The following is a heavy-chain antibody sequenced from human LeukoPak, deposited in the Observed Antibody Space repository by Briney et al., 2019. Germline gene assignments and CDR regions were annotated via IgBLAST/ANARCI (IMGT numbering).Heavy chain of an antibody. V-gene: IGHV1-46*01. Sequence: ASVKVSCKASGYTFTSYYMHWVRQAPGQGLEWMGIINPSGGSTSYAQKFQGRVTMTRDTSTSTVYMELSSLRSEDTAVYYCVRLGYCSSTSCYPASYYDYMDVWGKGTTVTVS. CDR1: GYTFTSYY. D-gene: IGHD2-2*01. J-gene: IGHJ6*03. CDR2: INPSGGST. CDR3: VRLGYCSSTSCYPASYYDYMDV.